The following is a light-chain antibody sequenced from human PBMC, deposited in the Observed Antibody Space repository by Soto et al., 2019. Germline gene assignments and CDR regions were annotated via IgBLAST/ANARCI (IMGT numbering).Light chain of an antibody. CDR1: QSVKTF. Sequence: EIVLTQSPATLSLSPGERATLSCRASQSVKTFLLWYQHRPGQAPRVLIYDASHRATGIPPRFSGSGSGTDFTLTISSLEPEDSAVYYCQQRHMWPITFGQGTRLEIK. V-gene: IGKV3-11*01. CDR3: QQRHMWPIT. J-gene: IGKJ5*01. CDR2: DAS.